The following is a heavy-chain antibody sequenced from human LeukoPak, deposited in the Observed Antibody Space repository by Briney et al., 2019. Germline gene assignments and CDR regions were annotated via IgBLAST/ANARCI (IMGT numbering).Heavy chain of an antibody. Sequence: ASVKASCKASGYTFPSYGISWVQKAPGQGLKGMGWISAYNGNTNYAQKLQGRVTMTTDTSTSTAYMELRSLRSDDTAVYYCARGSSSDWDGRYWYFDLWGRGTLVTVSS. CDR1: GYTFPSYG. D-gene: IGHD3-9*01. CDR2: ISAYNGNT. J-gene: IGHJ2*01. V-gene: IGHV1-18*01. CDR3: ARGSSSDWDGRYWYFDL.